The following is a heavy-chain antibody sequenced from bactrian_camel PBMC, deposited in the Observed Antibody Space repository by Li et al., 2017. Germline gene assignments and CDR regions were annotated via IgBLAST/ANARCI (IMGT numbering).Heavy chain of an antibody. Sequence: YAMAWFRQAPGQQREGVAAIRSDGLTSYPDSVKGRFTISKDNAKNTLYLRMNNLNPEDTAMYYCVHNKEHFTVCEMPLLLEGYRGQGTQVTVS. J-gene: IGHJ4*01. CDR2: IRSDGLT. D-gene: IGHD3*01. CDR3: VHNKEHFTVCEMPLLLEGY. V-gene: IGHV3S55*01. CDR1: YA.